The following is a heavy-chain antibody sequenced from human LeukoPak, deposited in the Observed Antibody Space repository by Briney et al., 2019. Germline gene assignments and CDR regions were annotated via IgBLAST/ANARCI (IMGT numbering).Heavy chain of an antibody. CDR1: GFTFSDYY. Sequence: GGSLRLSCAASGFTFSDYYMSWIRQAPGKGLEWVSYISSSGSTIYYADSVKGRFTISRDNSKNTLYLQMNSLRAEDTAVYYCAKCVWQQLDYGMDVWGQGTTVTVSS. J-gene: IGHJ6*02. V-gene: IGHV3-11*01. CDR3: AKCVWQQLDYGMDV. D-gene: IGHD6-13*01. CDR2: ISSSGSTI.